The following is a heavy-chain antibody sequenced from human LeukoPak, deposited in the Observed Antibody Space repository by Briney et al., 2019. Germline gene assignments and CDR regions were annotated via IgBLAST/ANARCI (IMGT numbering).Heavy chain of an antibody. V-gene: IGHV1-18*01. J-gene: IGHJ3*02. CDR2: ISVYNGDT. Sequence: GASVKVSCKTSGYTFTSYGIDWVRQAPGQGLEWMGWISVYNGDTKYAQNLQGRVTMTTDTSTSTAYMELRSLRSDDTAVYYCARDLNWSGYYKDAFAIWGQGTMVTVSS. CDR1: GYTFTSYG. CDR3: ARDLNWSGYYKDAFAI. D-gene: IGHD3-3*01.